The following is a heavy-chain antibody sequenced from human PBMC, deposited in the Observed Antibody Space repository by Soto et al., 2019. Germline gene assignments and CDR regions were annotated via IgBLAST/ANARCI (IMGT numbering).Heavy chain of an antibody. CDR3: ARDPIVGATRYYFDY. Sequence: GGSLRLSCAASGFTFSSYAMHWVRQAPGKGLEWVAVISYDGSNKYYADSVKGRFTISRDNSKNTLYLQMNSLRAEDTAVYYCARDPIVGATRYYFDYWGQGTLVTVSS. CDR1: GFTFSSYA. V-gene: IGHV3-30-3*01. J-gene: IGHJ4*02. CDR2: ISYDGSNK. D-gene: IGHD1-26*01.